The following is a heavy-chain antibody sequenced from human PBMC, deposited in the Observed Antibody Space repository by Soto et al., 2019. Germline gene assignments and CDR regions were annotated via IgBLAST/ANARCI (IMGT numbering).Heavy chain of an antibody. CDR2: LSPYSGAT. CDR1: GYTFSDFY. D-gene: IGHD3-3*01. CDR3: ARGSRITLFGVTSFLSKGLDV. Sequence: QVHLVQTGVEVRKPGASVKVSCTPSGYTFSDFYIHWVRQAPGQGLEWMGCLSPYSGATMTAQRFEGRVTMATNTSISTAYMELSSLRYDDTALYYCARGSRITLFGVTSFLSKGLDVWGQGTTVIVSS. J-gene: IGHJ6*02. V-gene: IGHV1-2*02.